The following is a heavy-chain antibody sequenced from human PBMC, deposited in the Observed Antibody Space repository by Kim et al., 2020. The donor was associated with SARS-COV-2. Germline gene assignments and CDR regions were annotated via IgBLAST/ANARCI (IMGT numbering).Heavy chain of an antibody. Sequence: GGSLRLSCAASGFTFSSYAMSWVRQAPGKGLECVSAISGSGGSTYYADSVKGRFTISRDNSKNTLYLQMNSLRAEDTAVYYCAKDRGGYSYGSPVDYWGQGTLVTVSS. CDR1: GFTFSSYA. CDR2: ISGSGGST. CDR3: AKDRGGYSYGSPVDY. D-gene: IGHD5-18*01. J-gene: IGHJ4*02. V-gene: IGHV3-23*01.